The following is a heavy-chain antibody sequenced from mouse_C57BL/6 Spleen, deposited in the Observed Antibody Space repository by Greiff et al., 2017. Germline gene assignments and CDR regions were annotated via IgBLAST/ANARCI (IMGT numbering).Heavy chain of an antibody. V-gene: IGHV1-80*01. J-gene: IGHJ4*01. CDR2: IYPGDGDT. CDR1: GYAFSSYW. CDR3: ASLYYGSSYGAMDD. Sequence: VKLVESGAELVKPGASVKISCKASGYAFSSYWMNWVKQRPGKGLEWIGQIYPGDGDTNYNGKFKGKATLTADKSSSTAYMQLSSLTSEDSAVYFCASLYYGSSYGAMDDWGQGTSVTVSS. D-gene: IGHD1-1*01.